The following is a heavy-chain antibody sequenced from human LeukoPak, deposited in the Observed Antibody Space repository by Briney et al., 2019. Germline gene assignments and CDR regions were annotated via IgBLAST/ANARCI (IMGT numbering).Heavy chain of an antibody. Sequence: SQTLSLTCTVSGDSISSGSYYRSWIRQPAGKGLEWIGRIYTSGSTNYNPSLKSRVTISVDTSKNQFSLKLSSVTAADTAVYYCARESSSGWYGYYFDYWGQGTLVTVSS. J-gene: IGHJ4*02. D-gene: IGHD6-19*01. V-gene: IGHV4-61*02. CDR1: GDSISSGSYY. CDR2: IYTSGST. CDR3: ARESSSGWYGYYFDY.